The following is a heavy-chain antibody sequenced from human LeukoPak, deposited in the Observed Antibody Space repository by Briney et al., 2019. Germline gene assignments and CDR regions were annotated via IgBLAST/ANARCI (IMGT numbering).Heavy chain of an antibody. CDR1: GFTFSNYS. V-gene: IGHV3-48*01. CDR2: ISYNRSTI. D-gene: IGHD3-22*01. CDR3: ARDGNLYYYDSSGDYYYYYYMDV. Sequence: GGSLRLSCAASGFTFSNYSMNWVRQAPGKGLEGVSYISYNRSTIYYAHSVKGRFTISRDNPKNSLYLQMNSLRAEDTAVYYCARDGNLYYYDSSGDYYYYYYMDVWGKGTTVTVSS. J-gene: IGHJ6*03.